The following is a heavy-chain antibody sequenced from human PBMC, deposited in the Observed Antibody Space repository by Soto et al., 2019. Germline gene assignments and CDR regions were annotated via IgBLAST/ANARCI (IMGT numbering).Heavy chain of an antibody. D-gene: IGHD3-10*02. CDR1: AFTFSSYW. Sequence: EVQLVESGGGLVQPGGSLRLSCAASAFTFSSYWMSWVRQAPGKGLEWVANIKQDGSEKYYVDSVKGRFTISRDNAKNSLYLQMNSLRAEDTAVYYCARVKRMFYYYYGMDVWGQGTTVTVSS. CDR3: ARVKRMFYYYYGMDV. V-gene: IGHV3-7*01. J-gene: IGHJ6*02. CDR2: IKQDGSEK.